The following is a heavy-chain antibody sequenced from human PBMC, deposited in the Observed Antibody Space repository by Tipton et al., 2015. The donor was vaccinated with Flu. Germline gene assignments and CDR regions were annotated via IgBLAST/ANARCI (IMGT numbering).Heavy chain of an antibody. V-gene: IGHV4-38-2*01. D-gene: IGHD3-10*02. CDR3: ARHTGDSVRGLIDY. J-gene: IGHJ4*02. Sequence: GEALGSSYYWAWIRQPPGRGLEWIGNIHTSAGTYYNPSLKTRLTISVDTSKNQFSLRLSSVTAADTAVYYCARHTGDSVRGLIDYWGQGTLVTVSS. CDR1: GEALGSSYY. CDR2: IHTSAGT.